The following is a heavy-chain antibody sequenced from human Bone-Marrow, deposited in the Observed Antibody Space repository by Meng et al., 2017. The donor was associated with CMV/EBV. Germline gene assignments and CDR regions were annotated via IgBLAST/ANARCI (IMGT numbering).Heavy chain of an antibody. CDR3: ARGIAMIGGFDY. CDR1: CGSISSSSYY. CDR2: IYYSGST. D-gene: IGHD3-22*01. Sequence: VSCGSISSSSYYWGWIRQPPGKGLEWIGSIYYSGSTYYNPSLKSRVTISVDTSKNQFSLKLSSVTAADTAVYYCARGIAMIGGFDYWGQGTLVTVSS. V-gene: IGHV4-39*07. J-gene: IGHJ4*02.